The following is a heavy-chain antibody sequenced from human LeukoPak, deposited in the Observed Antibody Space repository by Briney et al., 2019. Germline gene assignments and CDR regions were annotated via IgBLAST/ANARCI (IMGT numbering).Heavy chain of an antibody. CDR2: ISSSSSTI. CDR1: GFTFSSYS. CDR3: ARGRAAAGNPHPVDY. Sequence: GGSLRLSCAASGFTFSSYSMNWVRQAPGKGLEWVSYISSSSSTIYYADSVKGRFTISRDNAKNSLYLQMNSLRAEDTAVYYCARGRAAAGNPHPVDYWGQGTLVTVSS. V-gene: IGHV3-48*04. J-gene: IGHJ4*02. D-gene: IGHD6-13*01.